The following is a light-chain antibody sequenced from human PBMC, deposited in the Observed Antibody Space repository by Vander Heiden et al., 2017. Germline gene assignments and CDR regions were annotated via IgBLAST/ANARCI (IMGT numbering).Light chain of an antibody. CDR1: QGISSY. CDR3: QQLNSYPRT. Sequence: DIQLTQSPSFLSASVGDRVTITCRASQGISSYLAWYQQKPRKAPNLLIYAASTLQSGVPSRFSGSGSGTESTLTISSLQPEDFATYYCQQLNSYPRTFGQGTKLEIK. CDR2: AAS. V-gene: IGKV1-9*01. J-gene: IGKJ2*01.